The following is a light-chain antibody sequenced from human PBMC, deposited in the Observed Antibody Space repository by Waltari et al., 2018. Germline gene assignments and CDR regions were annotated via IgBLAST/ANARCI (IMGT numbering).Light chain of an antibody. CDR1: TGAVPRGHY. V-gene: IGLV7-46*01. CDR3: LLSYRGGRV. Sequence: QAVVTQEPSLTVSSGGPVTLTCGSSTGAVPRGHYPYWFQQKPGQAPRTVIYDTSNNHSWTPARFSGSLLGGKAALTLSGAQPEDEAEYYCLLSYRGGRVFGGGTKLTVL. CDR2: DTS. J-gene: IGLJ2*01.